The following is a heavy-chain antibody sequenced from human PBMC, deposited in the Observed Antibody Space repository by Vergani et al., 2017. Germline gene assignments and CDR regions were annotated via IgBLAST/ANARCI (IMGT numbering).Heavy chain of an antibody. D-gene: IGHD1-1*01. V-gene: IGHV3-30-3*01. CDR2: ISYDGSNK. CDR1: GFTFSSYA. J-gene: IGHJ3*02. CDR3: AKKKEKTGTRRGDAFDI. Sequence: VQLVESGGGLVKPGGSLRLSCAASGFTFSSYAMHWVRQAPGKGLEWVAVISYDGSNKYYADSVKGRFTISRDNSKNTLYLQMNSLRAEDTAVYYCAKKKEKTGTRRGDAFDIWGQGTMVTVSS.